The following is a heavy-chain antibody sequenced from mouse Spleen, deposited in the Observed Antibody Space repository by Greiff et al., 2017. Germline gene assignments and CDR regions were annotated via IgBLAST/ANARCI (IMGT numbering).Heavy chain of an antibody. V-gene: IGHV1-15*01. CDR3: TRLNYYGSSYFDY. CDR1: GYTFTDYE. Sequence: QVQLQQSGAELVRPGASVTLSCKASGYTFTDYEMHWVKQTPVHGLEWIGAIDPETGGTAYNQKFKGKAILTADKSSSTAYMELRSLTSEDSAVYYCTRLNYYGSSYFDYWGQGTTLTVSS. D-gene: IGHD1-1*01. J-gene: IGHJ2*01. CDR2: IDPETGGT.